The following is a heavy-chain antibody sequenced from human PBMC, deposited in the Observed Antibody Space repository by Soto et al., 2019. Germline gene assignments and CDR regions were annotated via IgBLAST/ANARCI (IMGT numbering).Heavy chain of an antibody. CDR2: MYSSGNT. CDR1: GGSISSSGYY. Sequence: AETLSLTCIVSGGSISSSGYYWVWIRHPPGKGLEWIGSMYSSGNTYYGPSLKSRVTISADMSKNHFSLKLSSVTAADTAVYYCARHLDSGGNVYFDYWGQGTLVTVSS. D-gene: IGHD4-17*01. V-gene: IGHV4-39*01. J-gene: IGHJ4*02. CDR3: ARHLDSGGNVYFDY.